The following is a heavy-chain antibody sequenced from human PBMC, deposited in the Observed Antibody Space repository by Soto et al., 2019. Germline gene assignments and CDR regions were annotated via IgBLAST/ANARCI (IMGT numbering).Heavy chain of an antibody. Sequence: QAQLVQSGAEMKKPGASVKVSCKATGYTFSAYTMNWVRQAPGQSLEWMGWINAGSGNTKYSQNFQGRVSIIRDTFASTVYMELTGLTSEDTAVYYCARDTETLGPRANDALDIWGQGTMVTVSS. V-gene: IGHV1-3*01. CDR1: GYTFSAYT. D-gene: IGHD3-3*02. CDR3: ARDTETLGPRANDALDI. J-gene: IGHJ3*02. CDR2: INAGSGNT.